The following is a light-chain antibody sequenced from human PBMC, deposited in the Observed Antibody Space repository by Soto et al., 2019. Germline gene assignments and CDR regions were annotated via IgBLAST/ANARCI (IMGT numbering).Light chain of an antibody. V-gene: IGKV3-20*01. CDR1: QSVSNSY. J-gene: IGKJ2*03. CDR3: QQYDTSPRG. Sequence: EIVLTQSPATLSLSPGEGASLSCRASQSVSNSYLAWYQQKPGQAPRLLIFGASNRATDIPDRFSGSGSGTDFTLTITRLEPEDFAVYYCQQYDTSPRGFGQGTKLEIK. CDR2: GAS.